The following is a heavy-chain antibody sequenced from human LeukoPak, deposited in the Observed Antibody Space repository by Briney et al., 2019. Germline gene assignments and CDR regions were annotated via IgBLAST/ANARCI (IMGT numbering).Heavy chain of an antibody. D-gene: IGHD5-18*01. CDR1: GGSFSGYY. CDR2: INHSGST. Sequence: SETLSLTCAVYGGSFSGYYWSWIRQPPGKGLEWIGEINHSGSTNYNPSLKSRVTISVDTSKNQFSLKLSSVTAADTAVYYCARVRYSCGFDYWGQGTLVTVSS. CDR3: ARVRYSCGFDY. J-gene: IGHJ4*02. V-gene: IGHV4-34*01.